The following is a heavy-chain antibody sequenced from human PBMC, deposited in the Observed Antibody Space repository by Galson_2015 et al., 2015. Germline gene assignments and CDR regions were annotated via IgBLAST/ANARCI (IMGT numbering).Heavy chain of an antibody. CDR3: AREGSGGYCSSTSCYGAYWFDP. V-gene: IGHV7-4-1*02. CDR1: GSTFTSFG. CDR2: INTNTGNP. D-gene: IGHD2-2*01. J-gene: IGHJ5*02. Sequence: SVKVSCKASGSTFTSFGMNWVRQAPGQGLEWMGWINTNTGNPTYAQGFTGRFVFSLDTSVNTAYLQITSLKAEDTAIYYCAREGSGGYCSSTSCYGAYWFDPWGQGTLVTVSS.